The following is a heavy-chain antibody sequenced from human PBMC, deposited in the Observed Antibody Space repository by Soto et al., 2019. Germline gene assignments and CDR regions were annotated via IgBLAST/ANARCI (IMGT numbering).Heavy chain of an antibody. D-gene: IGHD2-2*01. CDR3: ARGLVPAARLGMDV. Sequence: SPTLSLTCAISGDSVSINSAAWEWIRQSPSRGLEWLGRTYYRSKWYNDYAVSVKSRITINPDTSKNQFSLQLNSVTPEDTAVYYCARGLVPAARLGMDVWGQGTTVPVSS. CDR1: GDSVSINSAA. CDR2: TYYRSKWYN. J-gene: IGHJ6*02. V-gene: IGHV6-1*01.